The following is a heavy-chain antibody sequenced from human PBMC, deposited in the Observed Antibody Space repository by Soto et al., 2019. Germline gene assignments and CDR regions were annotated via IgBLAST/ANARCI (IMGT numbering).Heavy chain of an antibody. D-gene: IGHD5-12*01. CDR1: GGTFSSYA. V-gene: IGHV1-69*13. J-gene: IGHJ6*02. CDR2: IIPIFGTA. Sequence: SVKVSCKASGGTFSSYAISWVRQAPGQGLEWMGGIIPIFGTANYAQKFQGRVTITADESTSTAYMELSSLRSEDTAVYYCASRRTYSGYDYYYYYGMDVWGQGTTVTVSS. CDR3: ASRRTYSGYDYYYYYGMDV.